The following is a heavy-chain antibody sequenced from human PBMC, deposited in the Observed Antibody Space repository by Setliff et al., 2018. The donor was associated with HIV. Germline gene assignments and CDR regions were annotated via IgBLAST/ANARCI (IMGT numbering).Heavy chain of an antibody. V-gene: IGHV4-59*01. CDR2: IHYSGST. J-gene: IGHJ3*02. D-gene: IGHD2-15*01. Sequence: SETLSLTCTVSGGSISSYYWSWIRQPPGKGLEWIGYIHYSGSTNYNPSLKSRVTISVDTSKNQFSLKLSSVTAADTAVYYCARNPCSGGSCPDAFDIWGQGTMVTVS. CDR3: ARNPCSGGSCPDAFDI. CDR1: GGSISSYY.